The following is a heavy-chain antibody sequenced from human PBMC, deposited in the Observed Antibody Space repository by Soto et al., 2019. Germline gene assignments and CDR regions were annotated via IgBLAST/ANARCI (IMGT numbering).Heavy chain of an antibody. CDR2: ISGSGGNT. J-gene: IGHJ4*02. Sequence: TGGSLRLSCAASGGPFSSYALTWVRQAPGKGLEWVSAISGSGGNTYYADSVKGRFTISRDNSRNTLYLQMNSLRTEDTAVYYCAKRAHYDSSGPTDYWGQGTLVTVSS. CDR1: GGPFSSYA. V-gene: IGHV3-23*01. CDR3: AKRAHYDSSGPTDY. D-gene: IGHD3-22*01.